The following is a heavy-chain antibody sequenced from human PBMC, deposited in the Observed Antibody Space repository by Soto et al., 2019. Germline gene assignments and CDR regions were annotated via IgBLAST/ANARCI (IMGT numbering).Heavy chain of an antibody. Sequence: GGSLRLSCATSGFTFTNYWMTWFRQAPGKGLEWVATIKDDGSEKYYADSLRGRFTISRDNARNSLYLQMNSLRAEDTAVYYCVRARVDYWGQGTLVTVSS. V-gene: IGHV3-7*04. CDR3: VRARVDY. CDR1: GFTFTNYW. CDR2: IKDDGSEK. J-gene: IGHJ4*02.